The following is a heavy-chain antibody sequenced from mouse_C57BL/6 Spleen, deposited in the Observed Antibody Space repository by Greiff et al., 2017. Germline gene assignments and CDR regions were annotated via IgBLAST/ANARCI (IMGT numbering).Heavy chain of an antibody. CDR2: IHPNSGST. V-gene: IGHV1-64*01. CDR3: ARALGGGYAMDG. D-gene: IGHD2-10*02. Sequence: VQLQQPGAELVKPGASVKLSCKASGYTFTSYWMHWVKQRPGQGLEWIGMIHPNSGSTNYNEKFKSKATLTVDKSSSTAYMQLSSLTSEDSAVYYCARALGGGYAMDGWGQGTSVTVSS. CDR1: GYTFTSYW. J-gene: IGHJ4*01.